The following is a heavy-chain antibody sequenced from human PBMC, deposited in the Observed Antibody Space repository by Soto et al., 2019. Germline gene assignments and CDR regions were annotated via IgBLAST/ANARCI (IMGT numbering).Heavy chain of an antibody. J-gene: IGHJ5*02. CDR1: GFTFSRHW. CDR3: VREMIAVVNAIRWFDP. V-gene: IGHV3-74*01. CDR2: INGDGSSE. Sequence: EVQLVESGGGLVQPGGSLRLSCAASGFTFSRHWMHWVRQAPGKGPVWVSRINGDGSSEDYADSVKGRFSISRDSVRNMKYLQMNSLRAEDTAVYYCVREMIAVVNAIRWFDPWGQGTLVTVSS. D-gene: IGHD3-22*01.